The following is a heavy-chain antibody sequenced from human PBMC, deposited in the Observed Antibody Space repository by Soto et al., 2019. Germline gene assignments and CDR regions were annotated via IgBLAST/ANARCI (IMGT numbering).Heavy chain of an antibody. CDR1: GYTFTSYY. D-gene: IGHD6-25*01. Sequence: GASVKVSCKASGYTFTSYYMHWVRQAPGQGLEWMGLINPDGDWTPYAQKFQGRLTVTRDTSTNTVYMELSSLRSEDTAVYYCAREGAAAAKMIDLWGQGTLVTV. CDR2: INPDGDWT. J-gene: IGHJ5*02. V-gene: IGHV1-46*01. CDR3: AREGAAAAKMIDL.